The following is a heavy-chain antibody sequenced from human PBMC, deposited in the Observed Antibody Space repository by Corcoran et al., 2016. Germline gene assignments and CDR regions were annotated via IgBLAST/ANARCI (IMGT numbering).Heavy chain of an antibody. Sequence: QAQLQVSGPGLVKPSGSQSLTCGVSGDSISSHNWWSWVRQPPGNGLEWIGEIHHSGGTNYNPSLKSRVTISMDRSKNQFSLNLSSVTAADTAVYYCAGPGSFCVDYWGQGTLVTVSS. CDR1: GDSISSHNW. D-gene: IGHD3-3*02. CDR3: AGPGSFCVDY. CDR2: IHHSGGT. V-gene: IGHV4-4*02. J-gene: IGHJ4*02.